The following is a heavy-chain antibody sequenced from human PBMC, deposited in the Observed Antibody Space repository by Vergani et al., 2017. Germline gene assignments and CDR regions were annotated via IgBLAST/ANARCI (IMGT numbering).Heavy chain of an antibody. CDR2: IYYSGST. CDR1: GGSISSYY. Sequence: QVQLQESGPGLVKPSETLSLTCTVSGGSISSYYWSWIRQPPGKGLEWIGYIYYSGSTNYNPSLKSRVTISVDTSKNQFSLKLGSVTAADTAVYYCARVSLRQPEVEYWGQGTLVTVSS. D-gene: IGHD2-15*01. CDR3: ARVSLRQPEVEY. V-gene: IGHV4-59*01. J-gene: IGHJ4*02.